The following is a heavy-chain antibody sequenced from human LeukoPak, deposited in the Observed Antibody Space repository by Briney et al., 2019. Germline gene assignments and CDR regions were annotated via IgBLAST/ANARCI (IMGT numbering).Heavy chain of an antibody. CDR3: ARIYGSGSYPPGMY. CDR2: IKQDGSEK. Sequence: GGSLRLSCAASGFTFSSYWMSWVRQAPGKGLEWVADIKQDGSEKYYVDSVKGRFTISRDNAKNSLYLQMNSLRAEDTAVYYCARIYGSGSYPPGMYRGQGTLVTVSS. D-gene: IGHD3-10*01. CDR1: GFTFSSYW. V-gene: IGHV3-7*01. J-gene: IGHJ4*02.